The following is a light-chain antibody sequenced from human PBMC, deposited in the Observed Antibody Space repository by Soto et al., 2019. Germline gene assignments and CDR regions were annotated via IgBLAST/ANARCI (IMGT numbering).Light chain of an antibody. Sequence: EIVLTQSPGTLSLSPGERATLSCRASQSVGGSYLAWFQQKPGQAPRLLIYVASTRATGVPDRFSSSGSATDFSLTINRLEPEDFAVYYCQHYGSSPWTFGQGTKVEIK. CDR1: QSVGGSY. V-gene: IGKV3-20*01. CDR2: VAS. J-gene: IGKJ1*01. CDR3: QHYGSSPWT.